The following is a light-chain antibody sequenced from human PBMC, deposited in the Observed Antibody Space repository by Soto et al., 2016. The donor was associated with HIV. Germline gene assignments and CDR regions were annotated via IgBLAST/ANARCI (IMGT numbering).Light chain of an antibody. CDR1: QSLVDTDGNTY. V-gene: IGKV2-30*01. CDR3: MQGTHRLT. J-gene: IGKJ4*01. CDR2: KVS. Sequence: DVVMTQSPLSLPVTLGQPASISCRSSQSLVDTDGNTYLNWFQQRPGQSPRRLIYKVSNRDSGVPDRFSGSGSGTDFTLKISRVEAEDVGVYYCMQGTHRLTFGGGTKVEIK.